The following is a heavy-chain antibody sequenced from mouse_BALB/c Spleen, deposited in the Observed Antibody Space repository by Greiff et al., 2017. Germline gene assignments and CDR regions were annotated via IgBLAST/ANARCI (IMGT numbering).Heavy chain of an antibody. CDR2: ISSGGST. J-gene: IGHJ2*01. CDR1: GFTFSSYA. V-gene: IGHV5-6-5*01. CDR3: ARNYGSSYGDY. D-gene: IGHD1-1*01. Sequence: EVKLVESGGGLVKPGGSLKLSCAASGFTFSSYAMSWVRQTPEKRLEWVASISSGGSTYYPDSVKGRFTISRDNARNILYLQMSSLRSEDTAMYYCARNYGSSYGDYWGQGTTLTVSS.